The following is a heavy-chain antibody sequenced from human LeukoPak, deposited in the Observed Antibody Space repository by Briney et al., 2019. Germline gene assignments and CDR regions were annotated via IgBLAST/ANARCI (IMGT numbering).Heavy chain of an antibody. Sequence: SETLSLTCTVSGGSISSSSYYWGWIRQPPGKGLEWIGSIYYSGSTYCNPSLKSRVTISVDTSKNQFSLKLSSVTAADTAVYYCARMYSSSWYGVYYFDYWGQGTLVTVSS. CDR2: IYYSGST. CDR1: GGSISSSSYY. CDR3: ARMYSSSWYGVYYFDY. J-gene: IGHJ4*02. V-gene: IGHV4-39*01. D-gene: IGHD6-13*01.